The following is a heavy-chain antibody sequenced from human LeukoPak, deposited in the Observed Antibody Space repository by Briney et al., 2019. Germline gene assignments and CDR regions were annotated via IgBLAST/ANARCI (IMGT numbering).Heavy chain of an antibody. D-gene: IGHD3-22*01. J-gene: IGHJ4*02. CDR1: GYSITTVYW. V-gene: IGHV4-38-2*01. CDR2: LHHSGIT. Sequence: PSETLSLTCAVSGYSITTVYWWGWIRQTPGRGLEWIGGLHHSGITSYNQSLKSRVTISIDTSKNRVSLRLSSVTAADTAVYYCARVGGNDSTGHYSVDYWGQGTLVIVSS. CDR3: ARVGGNDSTGHYSVDY.